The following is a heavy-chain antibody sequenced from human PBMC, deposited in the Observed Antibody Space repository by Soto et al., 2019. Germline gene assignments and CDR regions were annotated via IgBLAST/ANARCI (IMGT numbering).Heavy chain of an antibody. CDR2: INPDNVNT. J-gene: IGHJ5*02. D-gene: IGHD2-15*01. Sequence: ASVKVSCKASGYTFTRYTMNWARQAPGQRLEWMGWINPDNVNTKSSQKFQDRVIITRDTSASTAYMDLSSLRSEDTAVYYCARGIATGQLDPWGQGTLVTISS. CDR1: GYTFTRYT. CDR3: ARGIATGQLDP. V-gene: IGHV1-3*01.